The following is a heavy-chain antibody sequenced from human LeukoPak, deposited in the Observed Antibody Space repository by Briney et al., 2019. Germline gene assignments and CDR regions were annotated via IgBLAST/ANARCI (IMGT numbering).Heavy chain of an antibody. V-gene: IGHV3-21*01. CDR1: GFTFSSYS. CDR2: ISSSSTYI. Sequence: GGSLRLSCAASGFTFSSYSMNWVRQAPGKGLEWVSSISSSSTYINYADSVKGRFTISRDNAKNSLYLQMNSLRAEDTAVYYCARDRGPGNFDYWGQGTLVTVSS. J-gene: IGHJ4*02. D-gene: IGHD3-10*01. CDR3: ARDRGPGNFDY.